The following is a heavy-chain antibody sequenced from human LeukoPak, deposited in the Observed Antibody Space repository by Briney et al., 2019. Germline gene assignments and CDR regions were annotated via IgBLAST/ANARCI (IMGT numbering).Heavy chain of an antibody. CDR1: GYTFSRHY. CDR3: ARDPDMTTVTSDFDY. Sequence: ASVKVSCKASGYTFSRHYMHWVRQAPGQGLEWMGIINPSGGTTGYAQKFQGRVTMTRDTSTTTVYMELSSLRSEDTAVYYCARDPDMTTVTSDFDYWGQGTLVTVSS. V-gene: IGHV1-46*01. D-gene: IGHD4-11*01. J-gene: IGHJ4*02. CDR2: INPSGGTT.